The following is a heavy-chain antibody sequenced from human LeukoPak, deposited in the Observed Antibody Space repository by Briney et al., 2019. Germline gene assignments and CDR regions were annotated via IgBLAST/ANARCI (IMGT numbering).Heavy chain of an antibody. CDR3: ARGVPDDY. Sequence: GGSPRLSCAPSGCTFSHDSMDWVRHAPGKGREWVSSISRTSSDISYADSVKGRFTISRDNAKTSLYLQMNSLRAEDTAVYYCARGVPDDYWGQGTLVTVSS. CDR2: ISRTSSDI. J-gene: IGHJ4*02. V-gene: IGHV3-21*01. D-gene: IGHD1-14*01. CDR1: GCTFSHDS.